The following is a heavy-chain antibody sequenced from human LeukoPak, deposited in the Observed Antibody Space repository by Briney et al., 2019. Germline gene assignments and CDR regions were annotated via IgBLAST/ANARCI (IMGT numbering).Heavy chain of an antibody. CDR1: GGTFSSYA. V-gene: IGHV1-69*13. CDR3: ARDSEPGYYDSSGYYRHYSFDY. Sequence: SVKVSCKASGGTFSSYAISWVRQAPGQGLEWMGVSIPIFGTANYAQKFQGRVTITADESTSTAYMELSSLRSEDTAVYYCARDSEPGYYDSSGYYRHYSFDYWGQGTLVTVSS. CDR2: SIPIFGTA. J-gene: IGHJ4*02. D-gene: IGHD3-22*01.